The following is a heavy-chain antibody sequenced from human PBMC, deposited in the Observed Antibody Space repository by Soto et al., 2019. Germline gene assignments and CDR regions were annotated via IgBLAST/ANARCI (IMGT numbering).Heavy chain of an antibody. V-gene: IGHV4-39*01. CDR3: ATSYCSSTSCYFDY. D-gene: IGHD2-2*01. CDR1: GGSISSSSYY. CDR2: IYYSGST. J-gene: IGHJ4*02. Sequence: QLQLQESGPGLVKPSETLSLTCTVSGGSISSSSYYWGWIRQPPGKGLEWIGSIYYSGSTYYNPSLTSRVTSSVDTSKSQFSLRLSSVTAADTAVYYSATSYCSSTSCYFDYWGQGTLVTVSS.